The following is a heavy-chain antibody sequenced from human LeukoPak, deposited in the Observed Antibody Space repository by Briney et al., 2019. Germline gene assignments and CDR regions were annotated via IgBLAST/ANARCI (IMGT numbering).Heavy chain of an antibody. CDR3: ATDPFDSSGHDAFDI. J-gene: IGHJ3*02. V-gene: IGHV1-69-2*01. CDR2: VDPEDGET. D-gene: IGHD3-22*01. Sequence: GASVKLSCKFSGYTFTDYYMHWVPQAPGKGLEWMGLVDPEDGETIYAEKFQGRVTITADTSTDTAYMELSSLRSEDTAVYYCATDPFDSSGHDAFDIWGQGTMVTVSS. CDR1: GYTFTDYY.